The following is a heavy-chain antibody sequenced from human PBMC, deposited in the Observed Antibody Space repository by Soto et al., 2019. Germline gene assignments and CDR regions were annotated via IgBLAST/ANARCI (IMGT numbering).Heavy chain of an antibody. Sequence: QVQLQESGPGLVKPSGTLSLTCAASSGSIFTTNWWSWVRQSPGRGLQWIGDIYHSGSPKYNPSLKGRGKLSIGQSQDRFFPDLAPFTAAGTGVFYCARKPDVATAKVGGGYGFYGWGQGKMVHVSS. V-gene: IGHV4-4*02. D-gene: IGHD3-16*01. CDR3: ARKPDVATAKVGGGYGFYG. CDR1: SGSIFTTNW. J-gene: IGHJ3*01. CDR2: IYHSGSP.